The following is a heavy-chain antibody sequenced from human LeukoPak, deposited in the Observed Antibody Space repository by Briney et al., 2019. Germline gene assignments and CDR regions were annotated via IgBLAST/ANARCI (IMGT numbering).Heavy chain of an antibody. V-gene: IGHV3-30*03. CDR2: ISFDGGNK. J-gene: IGHJ4*02. CDR1: GFTFSSYG. CDR3: ARESFSGDSSGYYGY. Sequence: GGSLRLSCAASGFTFSSYGMHWVRQAPGKGLEWVALISFDGGNKYYEDSVKGRFTISRDNAKNSLYLQMNSLRAEDTAVYYCARESFSGDSSGYYGYWGQGTLVTVSS. D-gene: IGHD3-22*01.